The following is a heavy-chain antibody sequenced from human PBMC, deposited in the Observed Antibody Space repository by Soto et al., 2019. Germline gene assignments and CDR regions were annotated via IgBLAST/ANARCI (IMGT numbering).Heavy chain of an antibody. J-gene: IGHJ4*02. CDR2: VRGRGIIT. CDR1: GFIFSDYA. Sequence: EVQLLESGGGLVQPGGSLRLSCAASGFIFSDYAMSWVRQAPGKGLEWISSVRGRGIITYYADSVKGRFTISRDNFKNPRYLKMSSLRAEDTAMDYCAKDSRPVPYCGDDCYRDFWGQGTLFTVSS. V-gene: IGHV3-23*01. CDR3: AKDSRPVPYCGDDCYRDF. D-gene: IGHD2-21*02.